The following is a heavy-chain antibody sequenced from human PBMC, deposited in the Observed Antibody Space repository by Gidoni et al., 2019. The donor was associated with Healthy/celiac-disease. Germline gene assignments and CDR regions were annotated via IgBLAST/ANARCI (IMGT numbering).Heavy chain of an antibody. CDR2: ISSSSVNI. Sequence: EVQLVDSGGGLVQPGGSLRLSCAASGFTFSSYSMSWVRQAPGRGLEWVSYISSSSVNIYYADSVKGRFTISRDNAKNSLYLQMNSLRDGDTAVYYCARDLYYGVSDYWGQGTLVTVSS. V-gene: IGHV3-48*02. CDR1: GFTFSSYS. J-gene: IGHJ4*02. CDR3: ARDLYYGVSDY. D-gene: IGHD4-17*01.